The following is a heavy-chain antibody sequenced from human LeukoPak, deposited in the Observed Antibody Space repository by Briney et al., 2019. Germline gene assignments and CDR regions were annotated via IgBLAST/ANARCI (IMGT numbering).Heavy chain of an antibody. CDR1: GFTFSSYA. CDR3: AKDRGYCSSTSCYGPFDY. V-gene: IGHV3-23*01. J-gene: IGHJ4*02. Sequence: GGSLRLSCAASGFTFSSYAMSWVRQAPGKGLEWVSAISGSGGSTYYADSVKGRFTISRDNSKNTLYLQMNSLRAEDTAVYYCAKDRGYCSSTSCYGPFDYWGQGTLVTVSS. D-gene: IGHD2-2*01. CDR2: ISGSGGST.